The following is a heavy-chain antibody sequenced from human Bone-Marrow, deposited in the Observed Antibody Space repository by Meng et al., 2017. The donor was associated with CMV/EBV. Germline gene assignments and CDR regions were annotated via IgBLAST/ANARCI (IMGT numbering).Heavy chain of an antibody. CDR3: ARTQYNWNDVALSNFAY. CDR2: INWNGGST. CDR1: GFTFDDYG. V-gene: IGHV3-20*04. Sequence: GGSLRLSCAASGFTFDDYGMSWVRQAPGKGLEWVSGINWNGGSTGYADSVKGRFTISRDNAKNSLYLQMNSLRAEDTALYYCARTQYNWNDVALSNFAYWGQGTLVTVSS. J-gene: IGHJ4*02. D-gene: IGHD1-20*01.